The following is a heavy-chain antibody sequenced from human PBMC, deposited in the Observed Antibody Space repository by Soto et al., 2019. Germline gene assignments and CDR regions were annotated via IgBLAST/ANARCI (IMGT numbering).Heavy chain of an antibody. D-gene: IGHD2-2*01. J-gene: IGHJ3*02. V-gene: IGHV1-18*01. CDR3: TRYCSSTSCPPGAFDI. CDR1: GYTFTSYG. Sequence: QVQLVQSGAEVKKPGASVKVSCKASGYTFTSYGISWVRQAPGQGLEWMGWISAYNGNTNHAQKLQGRVTRTTDTSTRTAYMELRSLRSDDTAVYYCTRYCSSTSCPPGAFDIWGQGTMVTVSS. CDR2: ISAYNGNT.